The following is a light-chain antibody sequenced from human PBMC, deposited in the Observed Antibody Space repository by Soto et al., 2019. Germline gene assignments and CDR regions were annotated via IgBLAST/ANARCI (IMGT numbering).Light chain of an antibody. J-gene: IGKJ1*01. V-gene: IGKV3-20*01. Sequence: EIVLTQSPGTLSLSPGERATLSCRASESVSSSYLAWHQQKPGQAPRLLIFGASSRATGTPDRFSGSGSGTDFTLTISRLEPEDFAVYYCQQYGSSPPWTFGQGTKVDIK. CDR2: GAS. CDR3: QQYGSSPPWT. CDR1: ESVSSSY.